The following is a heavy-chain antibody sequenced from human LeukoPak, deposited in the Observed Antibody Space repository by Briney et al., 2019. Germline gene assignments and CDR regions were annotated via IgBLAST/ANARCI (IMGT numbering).Heavy chain of an antibody. CDR1: GGTFSSYA. Sequence: SVKVSCKDSGGTFSSYAISWVRQAPGQGLEWMGGIIPIFGTANYAQKFQGRVTITADESTSTAYMELSSLRSEDTAVYYCARGRVRGDYGDWYYFDYWGQGTLVTVSS. CDR2: IIPIFGTA. D-gene: IGHD4-17*01. V-gene: IGHV1-69*13. J-gene: IGHJ4*02. CDR3: ARGRVRGDYGDWYYFDY.